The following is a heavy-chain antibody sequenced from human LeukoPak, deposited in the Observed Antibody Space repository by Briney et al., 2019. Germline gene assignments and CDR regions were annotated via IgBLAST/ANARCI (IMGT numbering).Heavy chain of an antibody. CDR3: ARRGSGSGNDYYFDY. J-gene: IGHJ4*02. CDR1: GGSISSYY. D-gene: IGHD3-10*01. Sequence: PSETLSLTCTVSGGSISSYYWSWIRQPPGKGLEWIGYIYYNGNINYNPSLKSRVTISVDTSSNQSSLKLNSVTAADTAVYYCARRGSGSGNDYYFDYWGRGTLVTVSS. CDR2: IYYNGNI. V-gene: IGHV4-59*08.